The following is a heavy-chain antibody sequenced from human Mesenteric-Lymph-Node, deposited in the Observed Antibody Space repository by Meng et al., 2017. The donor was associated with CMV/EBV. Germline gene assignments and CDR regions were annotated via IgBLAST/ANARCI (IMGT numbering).Heavy chain of an antibody. V-gene: IGHV3-15*01. CDR1: GFTFTNAW. CDR3: TGGRYSIFDY. CDR2: VKSKTDGGAT. Sequence: ETLSLTCAASGFTFTNAWMNWVRQAPGKGLEWVGRVKSKTDGGATDYAAPVQGRFTISRDDSKNTLYLQMNSLKTEDTAVYYCTGGRYSIFDYWGQGTLVTVSS. J-gene: IGHJ4*02. D-gene: IGHD1-26*01.